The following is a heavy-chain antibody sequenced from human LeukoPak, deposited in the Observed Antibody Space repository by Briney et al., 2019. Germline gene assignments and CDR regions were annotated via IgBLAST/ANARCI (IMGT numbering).Heavy chain of an antibody. V-gene: IGHV4-34*01. CDR3: ARVFDYGDYRSRGMDV. Sequence: SETLTLTCAVDGGSFSGYYWSWIRQPPGKGLEWIGEINHSGSKNYNPALKSRVTISVDTSKNQFSLKLTSVTAADTAVYYCARVFDYGDYRSRGMDVWGQGTTVTVSS. D-gene: IGHD4-17*01. CDR1: GGSFSGYY. CDR2: INHSGSK. J-gene: IGHJ6*02.